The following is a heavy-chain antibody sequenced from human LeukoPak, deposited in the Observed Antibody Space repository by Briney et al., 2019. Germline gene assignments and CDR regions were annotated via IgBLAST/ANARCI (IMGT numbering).Heavy chain of an antibody. V-gene: IGHV4-59*01. CDR2: IYYSGST. CDR1: GGSISSYY. J-gene: IGHJ5*02. Sequence: PSETLSLTCTVSGGSISSYYWSWIRQPPGKGLEWIGYIYYSGSTNYNPSLKSRVTISVDTSKNQFSLKLSSVTAADTAVYYCARDSLGASNWFDPWGQGTLVTVSS. CDR3: ARDSLGASNWFDP. D-gene: IGHD1-26*01.